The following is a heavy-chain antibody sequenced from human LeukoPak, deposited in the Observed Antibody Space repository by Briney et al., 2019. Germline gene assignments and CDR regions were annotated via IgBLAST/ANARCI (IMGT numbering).Heavy chain of an antibody. D-gene: IGHD6-13*01. CDR3: RTAAETFDI. V-gene: IGHV3-64D*09. CDR1: GFMFSNYV. J-gene: IGHJ3*02. Sequence: GGSLRLSCSASGFMFSNYVMHWVRQAPGKGLEYVSAITSDGGSTYYADSVKGRFTISRDNSKNTLNLQMSSLRPEDTAVYYCRTAAETFDIWGQGTMVTVSS. CDR2: ITSDGGST.